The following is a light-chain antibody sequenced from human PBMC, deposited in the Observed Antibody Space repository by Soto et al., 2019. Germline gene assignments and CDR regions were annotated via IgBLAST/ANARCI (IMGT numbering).Light chain of an antibody. CDR3: SSYAGSNNYV. J-gene: IGLJ1*01. V-gene: IGLV2-8*01. Sequence: QSVLTQPPSASGSPGQSVTISCTGSSSDAGGYNYVSWYQQHPGKAPKLMIYEVSKRPSGVPECFSGSKSGDTASLTVSGLQAEDEADYYCSSYAGSNNYVFGTGTKVTVL. CDR2: EVS. CDR1: SSDAGGYNY.